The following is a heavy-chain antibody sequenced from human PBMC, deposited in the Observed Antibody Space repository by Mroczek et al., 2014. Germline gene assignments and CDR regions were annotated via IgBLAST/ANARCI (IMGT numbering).Heavy chain of an antibody. Sequence: QVQLQQSGPGLVKPSETLSLTCTVSGGSISSYYWSWIRQPPGKGLEWIGYIYYSGSTNYNPSLKSRVTISVDTSKNQFSLKLSSVTAADTAVYYCARGAYSYGTPIDYWGQGTLVTVSS. D-gene: IGHD5-18*01. CDR3: ARGAYSYGTPIDY. J-gene: IGHJ4*02. CDR1: GGSISSYY. V-gene: IGHV4-59*01. CDR2: IYYSGST.